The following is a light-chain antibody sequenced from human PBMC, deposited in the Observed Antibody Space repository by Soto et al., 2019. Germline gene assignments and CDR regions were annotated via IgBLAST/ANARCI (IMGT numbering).Light chain of an antibody. CDR1: QSVSSY. J-gene: IGKJ4*01. V-gene: IGKV3-15*01. Sequence: EIVMTQSPATLSVSPGESATLPCRASQSVSSYLAWYQQKPGQTPRLLIYDTSTRATGVPARFSGSRSGTEFTLTINSLQSEDFAVYYCQRYNNWPLTFGGGTKVDI. CDR3: QRYNNWPLT. CDR2: DTS.